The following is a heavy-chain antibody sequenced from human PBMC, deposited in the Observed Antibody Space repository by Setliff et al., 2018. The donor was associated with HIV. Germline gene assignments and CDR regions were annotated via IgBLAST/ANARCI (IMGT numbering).Heavy chain of an antibody. CDR3: TRGLVAATPPWLQSAFDI. V-gene: IGHV3-49*04. CDR1: GFTFRDHA. Sequence: SGGSLRLSCTSSGFTFRDHAISWVRQAPGKGLEWLGFIRRNTYGGTTEYAASLEGRFTISRDDSKNVAYLQMNSLKTEDTAVYSCTRGLVAATPPWLQSAFDIWGQGTMVTVSS. J-gene: IGHJ3*02. D-gene: IGHD2-15*01. CDR2: IRRNTYGGTT.